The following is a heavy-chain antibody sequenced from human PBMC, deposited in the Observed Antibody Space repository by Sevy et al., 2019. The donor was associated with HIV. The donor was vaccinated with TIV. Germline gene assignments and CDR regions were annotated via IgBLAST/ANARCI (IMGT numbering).Heavy chain of an antibody. CDR3: GGSSAHYYYYGMDV. D-gene: IGHD3-10*01. J-gene: IGHJ6*02. Sequence: ASVKVSCKASGYTFTSYDINWVRQATGQGLEWMGWMNPNSGNTGYAQKFQGRVTMTRNTSISTAYIELSSRGSEDTVLYYCGGSSAHYYYYGMDVWGQGTTVTVSS. CDR1: GYTFTSYD. CDR2: MNPNSGNT. V-gene: IGHV1-8*01.